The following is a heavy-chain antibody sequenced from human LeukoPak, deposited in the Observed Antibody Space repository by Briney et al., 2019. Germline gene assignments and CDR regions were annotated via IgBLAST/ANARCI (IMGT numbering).Heavy chain of an antibody. D-gene: IGHD3-10*01. CDR1: GFTFSSYA. V-gene: IGHV3-30*04. J-gene: IGHJ4*02. Sequence: PGGSLRLSCAASGFTFSSYAMHWVRQAPGKGLEWVAVISCDGSIEYYADSVKGRFTISRDNSKNTLHLQMNSLRVEDTAVYYCARELYYGSGSPGRDWGQGTLVTVSS. CDR2: ISCDGSIE. CDR3: ARELYYGSGSPGRD.